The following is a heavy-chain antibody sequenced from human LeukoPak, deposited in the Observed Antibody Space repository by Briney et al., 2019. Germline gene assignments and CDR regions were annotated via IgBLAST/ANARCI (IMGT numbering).Heavy chain of an antibody. Sequence: GESLKISCKGSGYSFTSYWIGWVRQMPGKGLEWMGIIYPGDSDTRYSPSFQGQVTISADKSISTAYLQWSSLKASATAMYYCARHRGAIVVVPAATSTNFYGMDVWGQGTAVTVSS. CDR3: ARHRGAIVVVPAATSTNFYGMDV. V-gene: IGHV5-51*01. CDR1: GYSFTSYW. J-gene: IGHJ6*02. CDR2: IYPGDSDT. D-gene: IGHD2-2*01.